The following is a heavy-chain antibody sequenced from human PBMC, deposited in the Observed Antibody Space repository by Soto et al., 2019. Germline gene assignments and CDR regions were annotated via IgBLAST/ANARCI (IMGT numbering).Heavy chain of an antibody. CDR3: AREGQLGY. CDR1: GYTFSNYG. Sequence: QVQLVQSGAEVKKPGASVKVSCKASGYTFSNYGFSWVRQAPGQGLEWMGWINGYNGNTNYAERLKGRVTMTTDTSTSTSYMELRSLRYDDTAVYYCAREGQLGYWGQGTPVTVSS. V-gene: IGHV1-18*01. J-gene: IGHJ4*02. D-gene: IGHD6-6*01. CDR2: INGYNGNT.